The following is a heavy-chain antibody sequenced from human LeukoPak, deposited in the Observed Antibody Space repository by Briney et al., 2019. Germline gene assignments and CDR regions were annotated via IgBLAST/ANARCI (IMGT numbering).Heavy chain of an antibody. D-gene: IGHD3-3*01. CDR1: GGSISSGSYY. CDR3: ATRFLEWLPPDAFDI. V-gene: IGHV4-61*02. CDR2: IYTSGST. Sequence: PSQTLSLTCTVSGGSISSGSYYWSWIRQPAGKGLEWIGRIYTSGSTNYNPSLKSRVTISVDTSKNQFSLKLSSVTAVDTAVYYCATRFLEWLPPDAFDIWGQGTMATVSS. J-gene: IGHJ3*02.